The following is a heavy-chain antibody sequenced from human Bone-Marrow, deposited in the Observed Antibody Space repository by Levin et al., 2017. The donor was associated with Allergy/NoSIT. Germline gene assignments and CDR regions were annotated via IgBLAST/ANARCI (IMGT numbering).Heavy chain of an antibody. D-gene: IGHD2-15*01. J-gene: IGHJ4*02. V-gene: IGHV3-21*01. CDR3: ARDFYLGYCSGGSCYYIDH. Sequence: ASVKVSCAASGFTFSDYTMNWVRQAPGKGLEWVSSISSSSSYIYYADSVKGQFTISRDNAKNSLYLQMNSLRAEDTAVYFCARDFYLGYCSGGSCYYIDHWGQGTLVTVSS. CDR1: GFTFSDYT. CDR2: ISSSSSYI.